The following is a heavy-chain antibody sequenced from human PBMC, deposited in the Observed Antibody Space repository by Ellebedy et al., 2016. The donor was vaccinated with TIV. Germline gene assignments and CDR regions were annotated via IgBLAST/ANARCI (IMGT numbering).Heavy chain of an antibody. D-gene: IGHD3-22*01. V-gene: IGHV3-23*01. Sequence: GESLKISXEASGFSFGGYAMTWVRQAPGKGLEWVSTISGSGATTYYADSVRGRFTISRDNFQNTLYLQMNSLRAEDTAVYYCANLNYGSSVDYFDYWGQGTLVTVSS. CDR3: ANLNYGSSVDYFDY. CDR2: ISGSGATT. CDR1: GFSFGGYA. J-gene: IGHJ4*02.